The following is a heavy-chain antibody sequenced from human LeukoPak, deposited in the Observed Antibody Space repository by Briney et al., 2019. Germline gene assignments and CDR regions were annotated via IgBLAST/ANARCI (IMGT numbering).Heavy chain of an antibody. V-gene: IGHV3-21*01. Sequence: KTGGSLRLSCAASEFTFSTYSMNWVRQAPGKGLEWVSSISSSSSYIYYADSVKGRFTISRDSAKNSLYLQMNSLRAEDTAVYYCARGRLYYDILTDYSYYYGMDVWGKGTTVTVSS. J-gene: IGHJ6*04. CDR3: ARGRLYYDILTDYSYYYGMDV. CDR2: ISSSSSYI. CDR1: EFTFSTYS. D-gene: IGHD3-9*01.